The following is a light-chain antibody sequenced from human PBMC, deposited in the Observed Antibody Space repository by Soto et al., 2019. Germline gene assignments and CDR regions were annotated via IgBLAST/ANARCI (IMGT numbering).Light chain of an antibody. CDR2: AAS. V-gene: IGKV1-39*01. J-gene: IGKJ5*01. CDR3: QQSHTTPIT. CDR1: QSITTY. Sequence: DLQMTQSPSSLSASVGDRVTITCRASQSITTYLNWYHQRPGKAPRLLIYAASSLQSGVPSRFSGSGSGTDFTLTINSLQPEDFATYFCQQSHTTPITFGQGTRLEI.